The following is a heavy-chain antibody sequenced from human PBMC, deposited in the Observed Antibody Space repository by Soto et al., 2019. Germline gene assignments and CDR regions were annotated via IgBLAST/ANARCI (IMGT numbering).Heavy chain of an antibody. CDR3: ARGRSGCSSTSCYGYYYYMGV. CDR2: IYYSGST. V-gene: IGHV4-31*03. D-gene: IGHD2-2*01. Sequence: SETLSLTCTVSGGSISSGGYYWSWIRQHPGKGLEWIGYIYYSGSTYYNPSLKSRVTISVDTSKNQFSLKLSSVTAADTAVYYCARGRSGCSSTSCYGYYYYMGVWGKGTTVPVPS. CDR1: GGSISSGGYY. J-gene: IGHJ6*03.